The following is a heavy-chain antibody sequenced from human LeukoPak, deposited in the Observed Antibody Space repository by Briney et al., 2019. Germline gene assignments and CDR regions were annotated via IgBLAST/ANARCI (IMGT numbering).Heavy chain of an antibody. J-gene: IGHJ4*02. CDR1: GFTFSSHD. D-gene: IGHD3-3*01. CDR3: AIEYYDFWSSYFETGRAYFDY. CDR2: ISGSGGSK. Sequence: GGSLRLSCAASGFTFSSHDMSWVRQAPGKGLEWVAAISGSGGSKYYAASVKGRFIISRDNSNNTLYLQMNTLRAEDTVVYYCAIEYYDFWSSYFETGRAYFDYWGQRPLVSVSS. V-gene: IGHV3-23*01.